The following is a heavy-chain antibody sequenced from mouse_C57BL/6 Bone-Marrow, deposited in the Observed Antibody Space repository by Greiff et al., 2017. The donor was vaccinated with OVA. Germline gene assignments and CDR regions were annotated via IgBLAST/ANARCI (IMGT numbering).Heavy chain of an antibody. D-gene: IGHD1-1*01. CDR3: ARKGGEYYGPYYFDY. CDR1: GYTFTSYW. CDR2: IYPGSGST. Sequence: QVQLQQPGAELVKPGASVKMSCKASGYTFTSYWITWVKQRPGQGLEWIGDIYPGSGSTNYNEKFKSKATLTVDTSSSTAYMQLSSLTSEDSAVYYCARKGGEYYGPYYFDYWGQGTTLTVSS. J-gene: IGHJ2*01. V-gene: IGHV1-55*01.